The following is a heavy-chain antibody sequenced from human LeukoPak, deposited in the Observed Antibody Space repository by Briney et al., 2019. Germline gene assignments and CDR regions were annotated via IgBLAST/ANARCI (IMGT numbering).Heavy chain of an antibody. D-gene: IGHD3-10*01. V-gene: IGHV4-59*01. CDR3: ARTTMVRGTYYMDV. Sequence: SETLSLTCTVSGGSISYYYWSWIRQPPGKGLEWIGYIYYSGYTNYNPSLKSRVTISVDTSKNQFSLKLSSVTAADTAVYYCARTTMVRGTYYMDVWGKGTTVTISS. CDR2: IYYSGYT. J-gene: IGHJ6*03. CDR1: GGSISYYY.